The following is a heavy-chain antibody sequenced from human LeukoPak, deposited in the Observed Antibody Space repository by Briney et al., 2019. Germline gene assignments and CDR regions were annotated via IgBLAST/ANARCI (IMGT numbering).Heavy chain of an antibody. D-gene: IGHD6-6*01. CDR3: ARTAARRFDY. CDR1: GYTFPSYF. V-gene: IGHV1-46*01. Sequence: ASVKVSCKASGYTFPSYFMHWVRQAPGQGLEWMGIINPTGGSTTYAQKFQGSVTMTRDTSTSTVYMELSSLRSDDTAVYYCARTAARRFDYWGQGTLDTVSS. J-gene: IGHJ4*02. CDR2: INPTGGST.